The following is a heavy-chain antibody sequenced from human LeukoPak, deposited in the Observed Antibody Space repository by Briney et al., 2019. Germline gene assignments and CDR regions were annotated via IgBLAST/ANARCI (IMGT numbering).Heavy chain of an antibody. CDR1: GFTFKSYS. V-gene: IGHV3-7*01. CDR2: INPAGRDT. Sequence: PGGSLRLSCTASGFTFKSYSMNWFRQAPGKGLEWVANINPAGRDTYYVDSVKGRFTISRDNVKKSTFLQMNSLRVEETAFYQCVRWGVTAGMQDWGQGTLVTGSS. D-gene: IGHD2-2*01. J-gene: IGHJ4*02. CDR3: VRWGVTAGMQD.